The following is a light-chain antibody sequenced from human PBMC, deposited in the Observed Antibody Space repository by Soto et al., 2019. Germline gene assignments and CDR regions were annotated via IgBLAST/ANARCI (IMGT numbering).Light chain of an antibody. V-gene: IGKV1-9*01. CDR2: AAS. Sequence: NRLNQSPSALSASVGDRVTITCRASQGINSYLAWYHQKPVKARKLLNYAASTLQSGVPSRFSDSGSGTDYTLTISIVQPEVFATYCYQQLNSYPTFGGGTKVDIK. CDR1: QGINSY. J-gene: IGKJ4*01. CDR3: QQLNSYPT.